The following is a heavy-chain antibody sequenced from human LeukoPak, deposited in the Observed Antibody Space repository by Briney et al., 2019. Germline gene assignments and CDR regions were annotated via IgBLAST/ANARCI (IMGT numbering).Heavy chain of an antibody. CDR3: ARGAKLTRWFDP. V-gene: IGHV4-59*01. D-gene: IGHD1-14*01. J-gene: IGHJ5*02. CDR2: IYYSGST. Sequence: SSETLSLTCTVSGGSISSYYWSWIRQPPGKGLEWIGDIYYSGSTNYNPSLKSRVTISVDTSKNQFSLKLSSVTAADTAVYYCARGAKLTRWFDPWGQGTLVTVSS. CDR1: GGSISSYY.